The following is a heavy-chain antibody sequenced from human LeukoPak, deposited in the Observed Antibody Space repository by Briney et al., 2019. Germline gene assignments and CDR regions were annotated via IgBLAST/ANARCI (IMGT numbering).Heavy chain of an antibody. V-gene: IGHV4-38-2*01. D-gene: IGHD1-26*01. CDR1: GYSISSGYY. CDR3: ARPRESGSYYFDY. CDR2: IYHSGST. J-gene: IGHJ4*02. Sequence: SETLSLTCAVSGYSISSGYYWGWIRQPPGKGLEWIGSIYHSGSTYYHPSLKSRVTISVDTSKNQFSLKLSSVTAADTAVYYCARPRESGSYYFDYWGQGTLVTVSS.